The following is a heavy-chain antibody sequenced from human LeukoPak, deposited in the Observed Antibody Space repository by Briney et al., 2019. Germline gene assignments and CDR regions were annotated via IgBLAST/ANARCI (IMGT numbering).Heavy chain of an antibody. CDR1: GFTFSGSA. CDR2: IRSKANSYAT. J-gene: IGHJ4*02. CDR3: TRDYGDLAFFDY. D-gene: IGHD4-17*01. Sequence: PGGSLRLSCAASGFTFSGSAMHWVRQASGKGLEWVGRIRSKANSYATAYAASVKGRFTISRDDSKNTAYLQMNSLKTEDTAVYYCTRDYGDLAFFDYWGQGTLVTVSS. V-gene: IGHV3-73*01.